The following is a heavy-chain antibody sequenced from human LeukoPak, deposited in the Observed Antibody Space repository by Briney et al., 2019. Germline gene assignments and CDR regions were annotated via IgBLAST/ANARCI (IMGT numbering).Heavy chain of an antibody. D-gene: IGHD6-6*01. Sequence: GGSLRLSCAASGFTFSSYSMNWVRQAPGKGLEWVSSISGSSTYIYYADSVKGRFTISRDNAKNSLYLQMNSLRAEDTAVYYCARDLSSIAARRSWFDPWGQGTLVTVSS. CDR2: ISGSSTYI. J-gene: IGHJ5*02. CDR3: ARDLSSIAARRSWFDP. CDR1: GFTFSSYS. V-gene: IGHV3-21*01.